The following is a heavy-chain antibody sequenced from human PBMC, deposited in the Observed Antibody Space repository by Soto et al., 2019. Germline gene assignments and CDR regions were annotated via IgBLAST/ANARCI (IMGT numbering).Heavy chain of an antibody. D-gene: IGHD4-4*01. J-gene: IGHJ5*02. Sequence: SETLSLTCAVYGGSFSGYYWSWIRQPPGKGLEWIGEINHSGSTNYNPSLKSRVTISVDTSKNQFSLKLSSVTAADTAVYYCARGGVRTVNIGRRGNWLDPWGQGTLVTVYS. CDR1: GGSFSGYY. CDR2: INHSGST. CDR3: ARGGVRTVNIGRRGNWLDP. V-gene: IGHV4-34*01.